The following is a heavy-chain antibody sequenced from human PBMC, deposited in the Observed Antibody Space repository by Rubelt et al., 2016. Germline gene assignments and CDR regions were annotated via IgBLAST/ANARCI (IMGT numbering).Heavy chain of an antibody. CDR2: ISYDGSNK. V-gene: IGHV3-30*04. CDR1: GFTFSSYA. J-gene: IGHJ4*02. CDR3: ATQGRVPAAIWRFDY. Sequence: QVQLVESGGGVVQPGRSLRLSCAASGFTFSSYAMHWVRQAPGKGLEWVAVISYDGSNKYYADSVKGRFTISRDNSKNTLYLQMNSLRAEDTAVYYCATQGRVPAAIWRFDYWGQGTLVTVSS. D-gene: IGHD2-2*01.